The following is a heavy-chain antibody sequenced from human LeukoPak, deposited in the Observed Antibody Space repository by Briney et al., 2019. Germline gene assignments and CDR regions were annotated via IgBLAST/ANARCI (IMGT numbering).Heavy chain of an antibody. V-gene: IGHV3-23*01. CDR1: GDSISNYY. J-gene: IGHJ4*02. D-gene: IGHD3-22*01. Sequence: ETLSLTCTVSGDSISNYYWSWVRQAPGKGLEWVSAISASGGATYYADSVKGRFTISRDNSKNTLYLQMNSLRAEDTAVYYCAKAMIVAPFDYWGQGTLVTVSS. CDR3: AKAMIVAPFDY. CDR2: ISASGGAT.